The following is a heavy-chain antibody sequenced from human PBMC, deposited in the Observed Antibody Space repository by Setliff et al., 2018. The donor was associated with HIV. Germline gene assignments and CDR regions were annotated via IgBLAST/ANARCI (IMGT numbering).Heavy chain of an antibody. V-gene: IGHV4-31*03. CDR2: IYYSGST. J-gene: IGHJ4*02. Sequence: PSETLSLTCIVSGVSTISSSSSYYWGWIRQHPGKGLEWIGYIYYSGSTYYNPSLKSRFTISMDTSKNQFSLKVTSVSAADTAIYYCARGGRKDLADYWGQGALVTVSS. D-gene: IGHD3-16*01. CDR1: GVSTISSSSSYY. CDR3: ARGGRKDLADY.